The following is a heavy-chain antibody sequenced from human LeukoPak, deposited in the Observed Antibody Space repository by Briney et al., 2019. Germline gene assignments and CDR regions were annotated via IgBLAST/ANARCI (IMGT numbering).Heavy chain of an antibody. CDR3: ARGDDSGYYDYFDY. CDR2: IYTGGNT. Sequence: PGGSLRLSCAASGFTVDSNYLSWVRRAPGKGLEWVSTIYTGGNTYYAASVKGRFTISRDFSKNTVFLHMNSLRAEDTAMCYCARGDDSGYYDYFDYWGQGALVTVSS. D-gene: IGHD3-22*01. J-gene: IGHJ4*02. CDR1: GFTVDSNY. V-gene: IGHV3-53*01.